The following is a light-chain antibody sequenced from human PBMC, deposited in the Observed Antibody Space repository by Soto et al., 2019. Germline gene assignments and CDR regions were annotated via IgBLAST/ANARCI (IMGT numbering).Light chain of an antibody. CDR1: QDISNY. J-gene: IGKJ4*01. CDR2: DAS. V-gene: IGKV1-33*01. Sequence: DIQMTQSPSSLSASVGDRVIITCQASQDISNYLNWYQQKPGKAPKLLIYDASNLETGGPSRFRGSGSGTDFTFTISSLQPEDVATYFCQQYDNLPLTFGGGTKVVI. CDR3: QQYDNLPLT.